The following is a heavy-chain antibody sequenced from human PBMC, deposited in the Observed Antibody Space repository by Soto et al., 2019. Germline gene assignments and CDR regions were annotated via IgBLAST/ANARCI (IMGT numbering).Heavy chain of an antibody. CDR3: AKDQGSSWYEIDY. Sequence: GGSLRLSCAASGFTFSNYAVTWVRQDPGKGLEWVSTISGSGGSTYYADSVKGRFTISRDNSKNTLYLQMNSLRAGDTAVYYCAKDQGSSWYEIDYWGQGTLVTVSS. D-gene: IGHD6-13*01. CDR1: GFTFSNYA. J-gene: IGHJ4*02. CDR2: ISGSGGST. V-gene: IGHV3-23*01.